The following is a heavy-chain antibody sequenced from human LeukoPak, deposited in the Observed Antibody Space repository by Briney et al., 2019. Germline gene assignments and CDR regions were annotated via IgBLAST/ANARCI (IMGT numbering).Heavy chain of an antibody. CDR1: GFTFSDYY. Sequence: PGGSLRLSCAASGFTFSDYYMSWIRQAPGKGLEWVSYISSSGSTIYYADSVKGRFTISRDNAKNSLYLQMNSLRAEDTAVYYCAKDESGITYYFDYWGQGTLVTVSS. J-gene: IGHJ4*02. CDR2: ISSSGSTI. V-gene: IGHV3-11*01. CDR3: AKDESGITYYFDY.